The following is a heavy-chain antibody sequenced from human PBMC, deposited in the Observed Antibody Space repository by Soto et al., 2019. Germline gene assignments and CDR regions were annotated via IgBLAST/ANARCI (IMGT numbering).Heavy chain of an antibody. V-gene: IGHV4-59*01. J-gene: IGHJ3*02. CDR1: GGSISSYY. D-gene: IGHD3-9*01. CDR3: ARRLRYFDWNDAFDI. CDR2: IYYSGST. Sequence: PSETLSLTCTVSGGSISSYYWSWIRQPPGKGLEWIGYIYYSGSTNYNPSLKSRVTISVDTSKNQFSLKLSSVTAADTAVYYCARRLRYFDWNDAFDIWGQGTMVT.